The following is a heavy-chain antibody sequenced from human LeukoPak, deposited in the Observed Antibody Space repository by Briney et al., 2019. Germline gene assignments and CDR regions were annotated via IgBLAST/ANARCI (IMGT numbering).Heavy chain of an antibody. J-gene: IGHJ4*02. CDR1: GFTFGDYV. Sequence: PGGSLRLSCTASGFTFGDYVMSWVRQAPGKGLEWVTFIRYDASNKYYADSVKGRFTISRDNSKNTLYLQMNSLRVEDTAVYYCAKDFGIYDTTTDYWGQGTLVTVSS. V-gene: IGHV3-30*02. D-gene: IGHD2/OR15-2a*01. CDR2: IRYDASNK. CDR3: AKDFGIYDTTTDY.